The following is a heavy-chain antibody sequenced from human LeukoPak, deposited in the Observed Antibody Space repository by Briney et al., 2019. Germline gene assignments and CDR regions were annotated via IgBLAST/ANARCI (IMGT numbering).Heavy chain of an antibody. CDR1: GYTFTGYY. J-gene: IGHJ4*02. CDR2: INPNSGGT. Sequence: ASVKVSCKASGYTFTGYYMHWVRQAPGQGLEWMGWINPNSGGTNYAQKFQGRVTMTRDTSISTAYMELGRLRSDDTAVYYCARGKGYYDSSGYYSPTFVYWGQGTLVTVSS. CDR3: ARGKGYYDSSGYYSPTFVY. D-gene: IGHD3-22*01. V-gene: IGHV1-2*02.